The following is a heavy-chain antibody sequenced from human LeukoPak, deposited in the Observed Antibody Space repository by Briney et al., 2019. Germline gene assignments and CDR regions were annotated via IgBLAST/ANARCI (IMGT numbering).Heavy chain of an antibody. J-gene: IGHJ3*02. Sequence: GGSLRLSCAASGFTFSSYGMHWVRQAPGKGLEWVAVISYDGNNKYYVDSVKGRFIISRDNSKNTLYLQMDSLRADDTAVYYCAKGRRDGYNYDAFDIWGQGTKVTVSS. CDR2: ISYDGNNK. CDR3: AKGRRDGYNYDAFDI. D-gene: IGHD5-24*01. CDR1: GFTFSSYG. V-gene: IGHV3-30*18.